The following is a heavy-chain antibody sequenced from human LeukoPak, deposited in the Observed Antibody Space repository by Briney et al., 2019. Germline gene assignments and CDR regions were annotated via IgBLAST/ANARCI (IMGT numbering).Heavy chain of an antibody. Sequence: ASVKVSCKASGYSFISYAIIWVRQAPGQGLEWTGWISAFSGDTTYEQKLQGRVTMTTDTSTSTVYMELRSLRSDDTAVYYRARGPYGDEGFDYWGQGTLVAVSS. J-gene: IGHJ4*02. CDR3: ARGPYGDEGFDY. CDR2: ISAFSGDT. V-gene: IGHV1-18*01. CDR1: GYSFISYA. D-gene: IGHD4-17*01.